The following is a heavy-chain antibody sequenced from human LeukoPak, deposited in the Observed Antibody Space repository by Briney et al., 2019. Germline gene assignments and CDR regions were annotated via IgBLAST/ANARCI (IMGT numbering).Heavy chain of an antibody. J-gene: IGHJ4*02. D-gene: IGHD5-18*01. Sequence: GGSLRLPCAASGFTFSSYAMSWVRQAPGKGLEWVSAISGSGGSTYYADSVKGRFTISRDNSKNTLYLQMNSLRAEDTAVYYCAKHTAMVYYYFDYWGQGTLVTVSS. CDR3: AKHTAMVYYYFDY. V-gene: IGHV3-23*01. CDR1: GFTFSSYA. CDR2: ISGSGGST.